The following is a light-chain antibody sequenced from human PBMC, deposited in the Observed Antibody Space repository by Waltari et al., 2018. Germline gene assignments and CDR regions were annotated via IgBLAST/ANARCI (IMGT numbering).Light chain of an antibody. CDR3: LLYFGGAHLV. J-gene: IGLJ3*02. CDR1: IGAVNSGYY. Sequence: QTVVTQEPSLTVSPGGTVTLTCASSIGAVNSGYYPNWFQQKPGQAPRSLIYNTNNKHPWTPARFSDSLLGGKAALTLSSVQPEDEADYYCLLYFGGAHLVFGGGTKLTVL. CDR2: NTN. V-gene: IGLV7-43*01.